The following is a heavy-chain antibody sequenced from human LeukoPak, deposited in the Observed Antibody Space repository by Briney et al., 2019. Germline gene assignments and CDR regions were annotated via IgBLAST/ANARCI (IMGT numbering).Heavy chain of an antibody. CDR1: RFTFSNYE. Sequence: PGGSLRLSCEASRFTFSNYEMNWVRQAPGKGLEWVSYISSSGSTIYYADSVKGRFTISRDNAKNSLYLQMNSLRAEDTAVYYCAELGITMIGGVWGKGTTVTISS. D-gene: IGHD3-10*02. V-gene: IGHV3-48*03. CDR2: ISSSGSTI. J-gene: IGHJ6*04. CDR3: AELGITMIGGV.